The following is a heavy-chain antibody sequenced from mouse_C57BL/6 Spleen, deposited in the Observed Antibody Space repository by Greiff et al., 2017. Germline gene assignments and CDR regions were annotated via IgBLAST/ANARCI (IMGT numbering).Heavy chain of an antibody. CDR3: ARNGPGAMDY. V-gene: IGHV5-17*01. CDR2: ISSGSSTI. J-gene: IGHJ4*01. CDR1: GFTFSDYG. Sequence: DVMLVESGGGLVKPGGSLKLSCAASGFTFSDYGMHWVRQAPEKGLEWVAYISSGSSTIYYADTVKGRFTISRDNAKNTLFLQMTSLRSEDTAMYYCARNGPGAMDYWGQGTSVTFSS.